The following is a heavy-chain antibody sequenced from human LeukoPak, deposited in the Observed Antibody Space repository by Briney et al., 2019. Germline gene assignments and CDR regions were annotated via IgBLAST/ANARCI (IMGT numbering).Heavy chain of an antibody. V-gene: IGHV3-30*18. CDR3: AKELYSTTWFDY. J-gene: IGHJ5*01. CDR1: GFTSSSYG. D-gene: IGHD6-13*01. CDR2: ISYDGTNK. Sequence: GRSLRLSCAASGFTSSSYGMPWVRQAPGKGLEWVAVISYDGTNKFYADSVKGRFTISRDNSKNTLFLQMNSLRAGDTAVYYCAKELYSTTWFDYWGQGTLVTVSS.